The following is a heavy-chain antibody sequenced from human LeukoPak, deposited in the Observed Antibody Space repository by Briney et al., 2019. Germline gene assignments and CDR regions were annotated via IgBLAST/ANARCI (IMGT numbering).Heavy chain of an antibody. CDR3: VRVRYGYDFAPYYMDV. CDR2: IIPIFGTA. D-gene: IGHD5-12*01. Sequence: SVKVSCKASGGTFSSYAISWVQQAPGQGLEWMGRIIPIFGTANYAQKFQGRVTITTDESTSTAYMELSSLRSEDTAVYYCVRVRYGYDFAPYYMDVWGKGTTVTVSS. CDR1: GGTFSSYA. J-gene: IGHJ6*03. V-gene: IGHV1-69*05.